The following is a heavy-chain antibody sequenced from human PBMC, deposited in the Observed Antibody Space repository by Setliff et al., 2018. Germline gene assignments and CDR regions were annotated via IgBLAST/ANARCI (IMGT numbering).Heavy chain of an antibody. CDR2: IYASGST. Sequence: LSLTCTVSGGSISSDSDYWSWIRLSAGKGLEWIGRIYASGSTEYNPSLGSRVTISVDTSRNQFSLQLSSVTSADTAIYYCTKGRVGLAARAGYWGQGTLVTVSS. J-gene: IGHJ4*02. V-gene: IGHV4-61*02. CDR1: GGSISSDSDY. D-gene: IGHD1-26*01. CDR3: TKGRVGLAARAGY.